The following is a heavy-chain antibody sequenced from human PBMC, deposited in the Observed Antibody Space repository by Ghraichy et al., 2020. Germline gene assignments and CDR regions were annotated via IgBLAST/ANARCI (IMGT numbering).Heavy chain of an antibody. V-gene: IGHV4-30-2*01. CDR3: ARGHGGTFDQ. D-gene: IGHD4-23*01. Sequence: SETLSLTCAVSGDSIGSCAYSWNRILQPPGKGLEWIGYISHGGETSFNPSLKSRVTVSVDRSKNQFSLRLSAVTAADTAVYYCARGHGGTFDQWGQGTLVTVSS. J-gene: IGHJ4*02. CDR2: ISHGGET. CDR1: GDSIGSCAYS.